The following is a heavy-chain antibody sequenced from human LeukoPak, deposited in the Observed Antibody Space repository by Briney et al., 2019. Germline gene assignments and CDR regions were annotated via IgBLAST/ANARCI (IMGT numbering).Heavy chain of an antibody. CDR2: INSDGSST. V-gene: IGHV3-74*01. D-gene: IGHD3-16*01. J-gene: IGHJ5*02. CDR1: GFTFSSYW. Sequence: GGSLRLSCAASGFTFSSYWMHWVRQAPGKGLVWVSRINSDGSSTSYADSVKGRFTISRDNAKNTLYLQMNSLRPEDTAVYYWGRGGFVWGSFFSAWFDPGGQGPLVPVSS. CDR3: GRGGFVWGSFFSAWFDP.